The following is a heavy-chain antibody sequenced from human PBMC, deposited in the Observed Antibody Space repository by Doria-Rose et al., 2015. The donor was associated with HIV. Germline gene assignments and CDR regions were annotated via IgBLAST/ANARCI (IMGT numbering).Heavy chain of an antibody. D-gene: IGHD6-13*01. J-gene: IGHJ4*02. CDR1: GVSLSSPGMG. Sequence: QVTLKESGPVLVKPTETLTLTCTVSGVSLSSPGMGVSWIRQPPGKALEWLANFFSYDERSYKTSLKSSLTISRDTSKSQLVLTMTDMDPVDTATYYCARIKSSRWYHKYYFDFWGQGTLVIVSA. CDR3: ARIKSSRWYHKYYFDF. CDR2: FFSYDER. V-gene: IGHV2-26*01.